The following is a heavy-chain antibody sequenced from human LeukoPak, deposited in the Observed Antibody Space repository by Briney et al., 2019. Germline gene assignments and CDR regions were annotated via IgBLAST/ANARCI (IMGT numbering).Heavy chain of an antibody. CDR1: GFTFSNYG. D-gene: IGHD6-19*01. CDR2: ISDVGGST. Sequence: PGGSLRLSCAASGFTFSNYGMNWVRQAPGKGLEWVSAISDVGGSTYYADSVKGRFTISRDNSKNTLYLQMNSLRAEDTAVYYCAKERYSSGWASGFDYWGQGTLVTVSS. V-gene: IGHV3-23*01. CDR3: AKERYSSGWASGFDY. J-gene: IGHJ4*02.